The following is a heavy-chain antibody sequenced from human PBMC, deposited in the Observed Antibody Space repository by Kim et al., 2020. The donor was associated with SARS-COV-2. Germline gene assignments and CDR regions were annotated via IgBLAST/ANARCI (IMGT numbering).Heavy chain of an antibody. D-gene: IGHD5-18*01. CDR2: MNPDGSEK. Sequence: GGSLRLSCAASGFPFTTYWMAWVRQAPGKGLEWVANMNPDGSEKDYVHSVRGRVAISRDNAKSSLYLQMNSLRAEDTAVYYCARDIGFSSFDYWGPG. CDR3: ARDIGFSSFDY. J-gene: IGHJ4*02. V-gene: IGHV3-7*01. CDR1: GFPFTTYW.